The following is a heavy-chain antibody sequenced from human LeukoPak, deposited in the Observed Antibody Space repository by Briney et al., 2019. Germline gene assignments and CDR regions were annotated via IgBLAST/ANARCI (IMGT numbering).Heavy chain of an antibody. CDR2: IIPIFGTA. V-gene: IGHV1-69*13. Sequence: SVKVSCKASGYTFSTYPMNWVRQAPGQGLEWMGGIIPIFGTANYAQKFQGRVTITADESTSTAYMELSSLRSEDTAVYYCARSGYYDSSGYYYFDYWGQGTLVTVSS. D-gene: IGHD3-22*01. CDR3: ARSGYYDSSGYYYFDY. J-gene: IGHJ4*02. CDR1: GYTFSTYP.